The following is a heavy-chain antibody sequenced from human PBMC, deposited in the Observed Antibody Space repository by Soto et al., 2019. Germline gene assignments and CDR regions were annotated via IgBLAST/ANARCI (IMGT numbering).Heavy chain of an antibody. V-gene: IGHV3-74*01. CDR3: ARDNWNSY. Sequence: GGSLRLSCAASGFTFSSYAMSWVRQAPGKGLVWVSRVKSDGSSTSYADSVKGRFTISRDNAKNTLYLQMNSLRAEDTAVYYCARDNWNSYWGQGTLVTV. D-gene: IGHD1-1*01. CDR2: VKSDGSST. CDR1: GFTFSSYA. J-gene: IGHJ4*02.